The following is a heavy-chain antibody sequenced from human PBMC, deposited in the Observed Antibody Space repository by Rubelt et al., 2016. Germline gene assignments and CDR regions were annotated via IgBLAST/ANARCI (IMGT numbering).Heavy chain of an antibody. CDR1: GFTFSSYA. D-gene: IGHD3-3*01. CDR2: ISYDGSNK. Sequence: QVQLVESGGGVVQPGRSLRLSCAASGFTFSSYAMHWVRQAPGKGLEWVAVISYDGSNKYYADSVKGRFTISRDNSKNTLYLQMNSLRAEDTAVYYCAREEVLRFLEWFGIDYWGQGTLVTVSS. J-gene: IGHJ4*02. V-gene: IGHV3-30*04. CDR3: AREEVLRFLEWFGIDY.